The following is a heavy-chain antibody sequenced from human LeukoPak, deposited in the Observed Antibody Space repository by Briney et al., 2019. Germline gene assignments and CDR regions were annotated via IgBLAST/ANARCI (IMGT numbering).Heavy chain of an antibody. D-gene: IGHD5-18*01. CDR1: GGSISSSSAY. CDR2: IYYSKNT. CDR3: VSPRGFSYGYFDY. V-gene: IGHV4-39*01. Sequence: SETLSLTCTVSGGSISSSSAYWGRIRQPPGKGLEWIGSIYYSKNTYYNPSLKSRVTISADTSKNQFSLTLGSVSATDTAVYYCVSPRGFSYGYFDYWGQGTLVTVSS. J-gene: IGHJ4*02.